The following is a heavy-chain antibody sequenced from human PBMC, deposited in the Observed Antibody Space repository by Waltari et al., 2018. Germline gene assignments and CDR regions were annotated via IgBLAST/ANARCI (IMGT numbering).Heavy chain of an antibody. D-gene: IGHD3-10*01. V-gene: IGHV3-23*01. CDR3: VKERGITSSPENYFDS. J-gene: IGHJ4*02. CDR2: VTAECRSL. Sequence: EVQLLESGGGLVQPGGSLRLSCTASGFILSNYDMNWVRQAPGKGLVLGSGVTAECRSLFYADSVRGRFTVSRDNSKSTLYLQMNSLRADDTAVYYCVKERGITSSPENYFDSWGQGTLVTVSS. CDR1: GFILSNYD.